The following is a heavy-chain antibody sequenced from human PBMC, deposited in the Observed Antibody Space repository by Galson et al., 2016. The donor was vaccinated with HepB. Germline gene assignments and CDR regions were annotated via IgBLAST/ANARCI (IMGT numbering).Heavy chain of an antibody. J-gene: IGHJ4*02. CDR2: VYYNGAT. CDR1: GGSINGYF. D-gene: IGHD3-22*01. CDR3: ARYDIRGYYYEI. V-gene: IGHV4-59*03. Sequence: LTCTVSGGSINGYFWAWIRQPPGKGLEWLGHVYYNGATSYSPSLWSRVAMSVDMSKNQWSLRLNSMTAADTAFYYCARYDIRGYYYEIWGQGTLVTVSS.